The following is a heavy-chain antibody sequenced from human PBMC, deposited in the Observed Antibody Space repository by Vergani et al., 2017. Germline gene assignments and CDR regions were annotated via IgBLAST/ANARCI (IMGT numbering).Heavy chain of an antibody. CDR3: AGAYGRYDWFDY. CDR2: IRASGAPT. CDR1: GFIFSTYA. D-gene: IGHD1-20*01. V-gene: IGHV3-23*01. J-gene: IGHJ4*01. Sequence: EVQLLESGGDLVQPGGSLRLSCTASGFIFSTYAMSWVRQAPGKGLEWVSGIRASGAPTYYADSVKGRVTISRDNSKNTLYLQMNSLRVEDTAVYYCAGAYGRYDWFDYWGQRTLVTVSS.